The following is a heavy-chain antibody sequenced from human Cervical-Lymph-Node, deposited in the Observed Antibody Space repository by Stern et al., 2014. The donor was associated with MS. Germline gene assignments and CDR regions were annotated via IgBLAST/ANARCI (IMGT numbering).Heavy chain of an antibody. J-gene: IGHJ6*02. CDR1: GFTFSDHY. V-gene: IGHV3-72*01. CDR3: ARDLDGMDV. CDR2: TRNKANSYTT. Sequence: EMQLVESGGGLVQPGGSLRLSCAASGFTFSDHYMDWVRLAPGKGLEWVGRTRNKANSYTTEYAASVKGRFTISRDDSKNSLYLQMNSLKTEDTAVYYCARDLDGMDVWGQGTTVTVSS.